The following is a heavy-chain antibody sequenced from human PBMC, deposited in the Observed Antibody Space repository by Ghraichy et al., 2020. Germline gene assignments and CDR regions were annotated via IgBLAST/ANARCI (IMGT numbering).Heavy chain of an antibody. CDR3: ATNGDTERFYYYMDV. CDR1: GFTFSAYW. CDR2: INSDGTSA. J-gene: IGHJ6*03. D-gene: IGHD2-21*02. V-gene: IGHV3-74*01. Sequence: GGSLRLSCAASGFTFSAYWMHWVRQAPGKGPEWVSRINSDGTSALYADSVRGRFTVSRDNVKNTLYLQMTNLSPEYTAVYYCATNGDTERFYYYMDVWGKGTTVTVSS.